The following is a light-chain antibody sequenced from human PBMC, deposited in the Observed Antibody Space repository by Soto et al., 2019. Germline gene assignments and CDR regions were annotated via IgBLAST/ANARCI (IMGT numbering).Light chain of an antibody. CDR3: QQYDDSARYK. CDR1: QSINTF. V-gene: IGKV3-11*01. CDR2: DAS. J-gene: IGKJ2*01. Sequence: EVLLTQSPATLSVSPGESVTLSCRASQSINTFLAWYQQKPGQAPRLLIYDASSRAAGVPARFSGRGSGTDFTLTISRLEPEDFAVYYCQQYDDSARYKFGQGTNLDIK.